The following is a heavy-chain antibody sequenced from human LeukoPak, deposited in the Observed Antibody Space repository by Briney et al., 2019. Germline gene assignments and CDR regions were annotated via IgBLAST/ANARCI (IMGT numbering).Heavy chain of an antibody. CDR3: ARGQGHGFDI. CDR2: INNDGSST. V-gene: IGHV3-74*01. Sequence: GGSLRLSCAASGFTFSSYWMHWVRHAPGKGLVWVSGINNDGSSTKYADSVKGRFTISRDNAKNTLYLQTNSLRADDTAVYYCARGQGHGFDIWGQGTMVTVSS. CDR1: GFTFSSYW. J-gene: IGHJ3*02.